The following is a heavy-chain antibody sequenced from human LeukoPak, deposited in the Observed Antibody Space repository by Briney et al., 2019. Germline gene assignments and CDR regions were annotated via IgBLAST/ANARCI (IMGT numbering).Heavy chain of an antibody. CDR2: INAGNGNT. D-gene: IGHD6-13*01. CDR1: GFTFTSYA. Sequence: GGSLRLSCAASGFTFTSYAMHWVRQAPGQRLEWMGWINAGNGNTKYSQKFQGRVTITRDTSASTAYMELSSLRSEDTAVYYCARDYEWSIAAAGTFYYYYGMDVWGQGTTVTVSS. J-gene: IGHJ6*02. V-gene: IGHV1-3*01. CDR3: ARDYEWSIAAAGTFYYYYGMDV.